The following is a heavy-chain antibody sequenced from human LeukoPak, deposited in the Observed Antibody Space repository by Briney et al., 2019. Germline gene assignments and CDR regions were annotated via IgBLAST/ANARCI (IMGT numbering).Heavy chain of an antibody. J-gene: IGHJ4*02. D-gene: IGHD2-2*01. CDR1: GFTFSNAC. V-gene: IGHV3-15*01. CDR2: IKRKTDGGTT. Sequence: GGSLRLSCAVSGFTFSNACKPWVRQAPGKGLEWVGRIKRKTDGGTTDYAAPVKGRFTISRDDSKNTLYLQMNGLKTEDTAVYYCTTKLPAPNWGQGTLVTVSS. CDR3: TTKLPAPN.